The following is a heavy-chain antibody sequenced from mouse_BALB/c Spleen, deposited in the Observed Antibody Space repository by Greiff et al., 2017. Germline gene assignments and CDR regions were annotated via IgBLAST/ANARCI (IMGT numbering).Heavy chain of an antibody. D-gene: IGHD1-1*01. V-gene: IGHV1-12*01. Sequence: QVQLQQPGAELVKPGASVKMSCKASGYTFTSYNMHWVKQTPGQGLEWIGAIYPGNGDTSYNQKFKGKATLTADKSSSTAYMQLSSLTSEDSAVYYCARSYGSSYWYFDVWGAGTTVTVSS. J-gene: IGHJ1*01. CDR2: IYPGNGDT. CDR1: GYTFTSYN. CDR3: ARSYGSSYWYFDV.